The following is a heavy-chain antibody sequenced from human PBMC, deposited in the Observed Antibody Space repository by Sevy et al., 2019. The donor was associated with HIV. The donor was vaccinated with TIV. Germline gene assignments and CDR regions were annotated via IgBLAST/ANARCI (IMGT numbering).Heavy chain of an antibody. Sequence: GGSLRLSCAASGFTFSSYWMSWVRQAPGKGLEWVANIKQDGSEKYYVDSVNSRFTISRDNAKNSLYLQMNSLRAEDTALYCCGRVPEYGSSWSDHWGQGTLVTVSS. V-gene: IGHV3-7*03. CDR3: GRVPEYGSSWSDH. CDR2: IKQDGSEK. D-gene: IGHD2-2*01. J-gene: IGHJ5*02. CDR1: GFTFSSYW.